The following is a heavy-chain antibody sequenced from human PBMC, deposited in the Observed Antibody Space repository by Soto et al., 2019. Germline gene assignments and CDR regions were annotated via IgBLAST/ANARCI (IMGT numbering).Heavy chain of an antibody. CDR1: GFTFSSYG. V-gene: IGHV3-33*01. CDR2: IWYDGSNK. J-gene: IGHJ6*02. Sequence: GGSLRLSCAASGFTFSSYGMHWVRQAPGKGLEWVAVIWYDGSNKYYADSVKGRFTISRDNSKNTLYLQMNSLRAEDTAVYYCARDRGSLRYFDWLLPEPNYYGMDVWGQGTTVTVSS. D-gene: IGHD3-9*01. CDR3: ARDRGSLRYFDWLLPEPNYYGMDV.